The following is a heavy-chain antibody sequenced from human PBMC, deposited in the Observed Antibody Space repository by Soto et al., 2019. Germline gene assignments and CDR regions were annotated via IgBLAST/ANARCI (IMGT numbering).Heavy chain of an antibody. CDR2: IIPIFATV. CDR3: ARGGRGYSSAPRYYFDY. CDR1: GGSFSSNP. Sequence: VQLVQSGSEVKKPGSSVKVSCKASGGSFSSNPISWVRQAPGQWLEWMAGIIPIFATVHDAQKFQGRVTITADESTSTAYMELTSLRSEDTAVYFCARGGRGYSSAPRYYFDYWGQGTLVTISS. V-gene: IGHV1-69*01. J-gene: IGHJ4*02. D-gene: IGHD5-18*01.